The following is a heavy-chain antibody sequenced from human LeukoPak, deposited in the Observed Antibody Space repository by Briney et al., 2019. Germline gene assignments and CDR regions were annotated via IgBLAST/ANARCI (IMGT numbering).Heavy chain of an antibody. Sequence: ASVKVSCKASGYTFTSYYMHWVRQAPGQGLEWMGGINPSGGSTSYAQKFQGRLTMTRDTSTSTVYMELSSLRSEDTDVYYCARDRGEGYYFDYWGQGTLVTVSS. CDR1: GYTFTSYY. CDR3: ARDRGEGYYFDY. J-gene: IGHJ4*02. D-gene: IGHD3-10*01. V-gene: IGHV1-46*01. CDR2: INPSGGST.